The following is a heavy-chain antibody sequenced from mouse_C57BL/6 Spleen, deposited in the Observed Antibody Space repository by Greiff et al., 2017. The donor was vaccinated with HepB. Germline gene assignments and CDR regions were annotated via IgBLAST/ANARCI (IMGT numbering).Heavy chain of an antibody. CDR1: GYAFSSYW. J-gene: IGHJ3*01. Sequence: VQLQQSGAELVKPGASVKISCKASGYAFSSYWMNWVKQRPGKGREWIGQIYPGDGDTNYNGKFKGKTTLTADKCSSTAYMQLSSLTSEDSAVYFCAKGRYGAWFACWGQGTLVTVSA. D-gene: IGHD1-1*01. V-gene: IGHV1-80*01. CDR2: IYPGDGDT. CDR3: AKGRYGAWFAC.